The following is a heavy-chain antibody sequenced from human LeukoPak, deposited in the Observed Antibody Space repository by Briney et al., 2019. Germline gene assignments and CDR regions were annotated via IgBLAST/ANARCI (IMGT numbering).Heavy chain of an antibody. D-gene: IGHD3-16*01. CDR2: ISYDGSNK. V-gene: IGHV3-30*03. J-gene: IGHJ4*02. Sequence: PGGSLRLSCAASGFTFSNYGMHWVRQAPGKGLEWVAVISYDGSNKFYADSVKGRSTISRDKSKNTLYLQMNSLRAEDTAVYYCARTQLGFDYWGQGTLVTVSS. CDR3: ARTQLGFDY. CDR1: GFTFSNYG.